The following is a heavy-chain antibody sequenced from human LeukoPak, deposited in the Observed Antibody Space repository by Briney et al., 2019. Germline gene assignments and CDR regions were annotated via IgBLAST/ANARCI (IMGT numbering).Heavy chain of an antibody. CDR3: ARVAPGLYSSGWRYFDY. CDR1: GYTFNSHG. D-gene: IGHD6-19*01. Sequence: ASVKVSCKTSGYTFNSHGISWVRQAPGQGLEWMGWISAYNGNTNYAQKLQGRVTMTTDTSTSTAYMELRSLRSDDTAVYYCARVAPGLYSSGWRYFDYWGQGTLVTVSS. CDR2: ISAYNGNT. V-gene: IGHV1-18*01. J-gene: IGHJ4*02.